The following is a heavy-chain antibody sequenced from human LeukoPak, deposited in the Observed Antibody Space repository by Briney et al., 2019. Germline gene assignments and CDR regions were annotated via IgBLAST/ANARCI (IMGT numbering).Heavy chain of an antibody. Sequence: GGSLRLSCAASGFTFSDYYMSWIRQAPGKGLEWVSYISGNSGYTNYADSVKGRFTISRDNAKNTLYLQMNSLRAEDTAVYYCARASVVVVPAYYYYAMDVWGQGTTVTVSS. D-gene: IGHD2-2*01. V-gene: IGHV3-11*06. CDR3: ARASVVVVPAYYYYAMDV. CDR1: GFTFSDYY. J-gene: IGHJ6*02. CDR2: ISGNSGYT.